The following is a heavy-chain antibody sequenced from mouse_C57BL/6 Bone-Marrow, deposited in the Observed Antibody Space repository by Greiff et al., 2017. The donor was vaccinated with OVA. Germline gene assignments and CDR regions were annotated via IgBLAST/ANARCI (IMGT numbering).Heavy chain of an antibody. Sequence: EVQGVESGEGLVKPGGSLKLSCAASGFTFSSYAMSWVRQTPEKRLEWVAYISSGGDYIYYADTVKGRFTISRDTARNTLYLQMSSRKSDDTAMYYCTREEGPHYCDYWGQGTTLTVSS. CDR1: GFTFSSYA. V-gene: IGHV5-9-1*02. CDR3: TREEGPHYCDY. CDR2: ISSGGDYI. J-gene: IGHJ2*01. D-gene: IGHD3-3*01.